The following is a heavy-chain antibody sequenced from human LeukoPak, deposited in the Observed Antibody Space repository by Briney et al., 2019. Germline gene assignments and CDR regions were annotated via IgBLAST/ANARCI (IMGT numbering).Heavy chain of an antibody. V-gene: IGHV3-53*01. J-gene: IGHJ4*02. D-gene: IGHD6-19*01. CDR3: ARATETYSSGWAFDY. Sequence: GGSLRLSCGASGFTFSNYGMHWVRQAPGKGLEWVSVIYSGGSTYYADSVRGRFTISRDNSKNTLYLQMNSLRAEDTAVYYCARATETYSSGWAFDYWGQGTLVTVSS. CDR2: IYSGGST. CDR1: GFTFSNYG.